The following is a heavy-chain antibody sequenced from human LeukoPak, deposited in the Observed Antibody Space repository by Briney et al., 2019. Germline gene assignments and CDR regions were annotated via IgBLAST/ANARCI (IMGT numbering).Heavy chain of an antibody. J-gene: IGHJ5*02. CDR1: GGSISSYY. CDR3: ARQSADFWTDYAKNWFDP. V-gene: IGHV4-59*01. Sequence: PSETLSLTCTVSGGSISSYYWSWIRQPPGKGLEWIGYMYYSGSTNYNPSLKSRVTISVDTSKNQFSLNLSSVTAADTAVYYCARQSADFWTDYAKNWFDPWGQGTLVTVSS. D-gene: IGHD3/OR15-3a*01. CDR2: MYYSGST.